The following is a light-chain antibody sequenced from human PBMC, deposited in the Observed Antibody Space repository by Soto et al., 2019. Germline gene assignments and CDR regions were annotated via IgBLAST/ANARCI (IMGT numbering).Light chain of an antibody. CDR1: SSDVGGYNY. V-gene: IGLV2-8*01. Sequence: QSVRTQPPSASGSPGQSVAISCTGTSSDVGGYNYVSWYQQHPGKAPKLMIYEVNKRPSGVPDRFSGSKSGNTASLTVSGLQDEDEADYYCSSYAGSSNVFGTGTKLTVL. J-gene: IGLJ1*01. CDR2: EVN. CDR3: SSYAGSSNV.